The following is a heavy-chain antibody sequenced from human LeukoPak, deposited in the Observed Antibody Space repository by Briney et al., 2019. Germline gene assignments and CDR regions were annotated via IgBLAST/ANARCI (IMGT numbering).Heavy chain of an antibody. CDR1: GSSFTTCW. CDR3: ARHGNLWSLDY. CDR2: IYPGDSDT. D-gene: IGHD2-21*01. J-gene: IGHJ4*02. Sequence: GESLEISCQASGSSFTTCWIGWVRQMPGKGLEWMGIIYPGDSDTRYSPSFQGQVTISAVKSISTTYLQWSSLKASDTAMYYCARHGNLWSLDYWGQGTLVTVSS. V-gene: IGHV5-51*01.